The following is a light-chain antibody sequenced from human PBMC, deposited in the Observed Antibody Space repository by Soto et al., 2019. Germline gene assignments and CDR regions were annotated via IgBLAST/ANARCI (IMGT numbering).Light chain of an antibody. J-gene: IGKJ5*01. Sequence: EIELTQSPATLSLSPRERATLSCRASQSVSTYLAWYQQKPGQAPRLLIYDASNRATGIPARFNGSGSGTDFTLTISSLEPEDFAVDYCHQRSKGITFGQGTRLEIK. V-gene: IGKV3-11*01. CDR2: DAS. CDR1: QSVSTY. CDR3: HQRSKGIT.